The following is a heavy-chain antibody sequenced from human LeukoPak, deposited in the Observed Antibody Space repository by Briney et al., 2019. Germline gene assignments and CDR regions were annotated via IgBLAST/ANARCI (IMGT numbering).Heavy chain of an antibody. CDR1: GGTFSSYA. CDR2: INPNSGGT. CDR3: AREGRRYCSSTSCYTEY. D-gene: IGHD2-2*02. Sequence: GSSVKVSCKASGGTFSSYAISWVRQAPGQGLEWMGWINPNSGGTNYAQKFQGRVTMTRDTSISTAYMELSRLRSDDTAVYYCAREGRRYCSSTSCYTEYWGQGTLVTVSS. J-gene: IGHJ4*02. V-gene: IGHV1-2*02.